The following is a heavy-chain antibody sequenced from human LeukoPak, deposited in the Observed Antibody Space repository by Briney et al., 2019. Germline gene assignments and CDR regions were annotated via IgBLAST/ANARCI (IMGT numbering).Heavy chain of an antibody. CDR1: GFTFSLYT. CDR2: ISGSDGST. Sequence: GGSLRLSCAASGFTFSLYTMNWVRQAPGKGLQWVSAISGSDGSTNFADSVRGRFTISRDNSKNTLYLQIDSLRAEDTAIYYCAKGIAGSRSSRSPDYWGQGTLVTVSS. D-gene: IGHD2-2*01. CDR3: AKGIAGSRSSRSPDY. V-gene: IGHV3-23*01. J-gene: IGHJ4*02.